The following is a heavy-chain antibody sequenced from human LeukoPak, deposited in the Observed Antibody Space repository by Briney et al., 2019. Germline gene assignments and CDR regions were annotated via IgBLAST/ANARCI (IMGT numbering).Heavy chain of an antibody. V-gene: IGHV4-38-2*01. Sequence: PSETLSLTCAVSGYSISSGYYWGWIRQPPGKGLEWIGSVYHSGSTYYNPSLKSRVTISVDTSKNQFSLKLSSVTAADTAVYYCARRGNYYDTSQPDPWGQGTLVTVSS. D-gene: IGHD3-22*01. CDR1: GYSISSGYY. CDR3: ARRGNYYDTSQPDP. CDR2: VYHSGST. J-gene: IGHJ5*02.